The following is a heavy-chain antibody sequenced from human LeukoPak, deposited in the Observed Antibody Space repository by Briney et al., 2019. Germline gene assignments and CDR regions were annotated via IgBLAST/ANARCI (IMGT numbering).Heavy chain of an antibody. Sequence: PSETLSLTCAVYGGSFSGYYWSWIRQPPGKGLERIGEINHSGSTNYNPSLKSRVTISVDTSKNQFSLKLSSVTAADTAVYYCAPTVTTLTEDNWFDPWGQGTLVTVSS. CDR1: GGSFSGYY. CDR3: APTVTTLTEDNWFDP. V-gene: IGHV4-34*01. J-gene: IGHJ5*02. D-gene: IGHD4-17*01. CDR2: INHSGST.